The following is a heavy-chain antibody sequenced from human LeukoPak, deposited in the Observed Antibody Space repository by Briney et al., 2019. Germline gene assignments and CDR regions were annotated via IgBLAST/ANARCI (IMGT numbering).Heavy chain of an antibody. J-gene: IGHJ4*02. V-gene: IGHV1-8*01. D-gene: IGHD3-22*01. CDR3: ARGGYDRSGYYGYYFGY. CDR2: MNPNSGNT. CDR1: GYTFTSYD. Sequence: ASVKVSCKASGYTFTSYDINWVRQATGQGLEWMGWMNPNSGNTGYAQKFQGRVTMTRNTSISTAYMELSSLRSEDTAVYYCARGGYDRSGYYGYYFGYWGQGTLVTVSS.